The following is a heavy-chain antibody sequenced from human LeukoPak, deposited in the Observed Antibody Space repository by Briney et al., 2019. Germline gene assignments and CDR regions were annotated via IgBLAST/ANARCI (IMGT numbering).Heavy chain of an antibody. CDR1: GYTFTSYG. CDR2: ISAYNGNT. CDR3: ARDDRSNTWSWFDP. V-gene: IGHV1-18*01. Sequence: GASVKVSCKASGYTFTSYGISWVRQAPGQGLEWMGWISAYNGNTQYAQKLQGRVTMTTDTSTSTAHMELRSLRSDDTAVYYCARDDRSNTWSWFDPWGQGTLVTVSS. J-gene: IGHJ5*02. D-gene: IGHD1-1*01.